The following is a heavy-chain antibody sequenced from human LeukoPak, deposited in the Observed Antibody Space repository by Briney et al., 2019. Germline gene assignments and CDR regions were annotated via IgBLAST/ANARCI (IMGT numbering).Heavy chain of an antibody. CDR2: TVVGSGDT. CDR3: ATDFRGGIKGYYAL. D-gene: IGHD3-10*01. J-gene: IGHJ4*02. Sequence: SVKVSCKASGYTFTGYYMHWVRQARGQRLDWIGWTVVGSGDTKYAQKFQERVTITRDMSTSTAYMELSSLRSEDTAVYYCATDFRGGIKGYYALWGQGTLVTVSS. CDR1: GYTFTGYY. V-gene: IGHV1-58*02.